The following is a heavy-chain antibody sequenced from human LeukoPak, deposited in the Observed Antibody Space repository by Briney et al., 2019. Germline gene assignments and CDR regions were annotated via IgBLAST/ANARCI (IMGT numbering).Heavy chain of an antibody. D-gene: IGHD3-3*01. CDR2: IYYSGST. CDR3: ARGRAWSGLHLDY. V-gene: IGHV4-39*07. J-gene: IGHJ4*02. Sequence: SETLSLTCTVSGGSISSSSYHWGWIRQPPGKGLEWIGSIYYSGSTYYNPSLKSRVTISVDTSKNQFSLKLSSVTAADTAVYYCARGRAWSGLHLDYWGQGTLVTVSS. CDR1: GGSISSSSYH.